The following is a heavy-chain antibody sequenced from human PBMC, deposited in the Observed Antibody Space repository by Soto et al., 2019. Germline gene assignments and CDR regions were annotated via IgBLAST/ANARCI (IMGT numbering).Heavy chain of an antibody. V-gene: IGHV4-39*01. CDR1: GGSISSSSYY. Sequence: QLQLQESGPGLVKPSETLSLTCTVSGGSISSSSYYWGWIRQPPGKGLEWIGSIYYSGSTYYNPSLQRRGTIFVDTSKNQFSLKLSSVTAADTAVYYCARRYNWFDPWGQGILVTVSS. CDR2: IYYSGST. CDR3: ARRYNWFDP. J-gene: IGHJ5*02.